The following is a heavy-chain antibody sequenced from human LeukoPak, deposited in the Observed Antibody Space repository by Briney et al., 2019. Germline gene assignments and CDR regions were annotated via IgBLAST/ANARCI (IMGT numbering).Heavy chain of an antibody. Sequence: RSGESLRLSCAASGFRFDDYGMSWVRQAPGKGLEWVSGIDWHGGIKGYVDSVKGRFTISRDNSKYSLYLEMNSLRADDTAVYYCAKDIGSYYDYWGQGILVTVSS. CDR2: IDWHGGIK. CDR3: AKDIGSYYDY. D-gene: IGHD3-10*01. CDR1: GFRFDDYG. V-gene: IGHV3-20*04. J-gene: IGHJ4*02.